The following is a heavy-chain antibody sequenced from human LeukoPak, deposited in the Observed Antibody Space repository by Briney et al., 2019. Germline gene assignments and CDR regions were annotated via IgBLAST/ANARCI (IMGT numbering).Heavy chain of an antibody. D-gene: IGHD6-6*01. V-gene: IGHV3-53*01. CDR3: ARVRSSSLNYYYYYYMDV. J-gene: IGHJ6*03. CDR1: GFTVSSNY. Sequence: PGGSLRLSCAASGFTVSSNYMSWVRQAPGKGLEWVSVIYSGGSTYYADSVKGRFTISRDNSKNTLYLQMNSLRAEDTAVYYCARVRSSSLNYYYYYYMDVWGKGTTVTVSS. CDR2: IYSGGST.